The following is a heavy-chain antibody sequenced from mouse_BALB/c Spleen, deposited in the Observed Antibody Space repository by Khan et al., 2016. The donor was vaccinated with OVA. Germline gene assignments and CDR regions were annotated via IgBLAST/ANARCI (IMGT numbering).Heavy chain of an antibody. Sequence: EVQLQESGPGLVKPSQSLTLTCTVTGFSFTRDCAWNCIRQLPGNKQERMGNISYSSSTSYTPSLKGRFLITRDTSKNTLFLQLNYVTSEDTAPYYCTRALAYWGQRTLVTVSA. CDR3: TRALAY. CDR2: ISYSSST. V-gene: IGHV3-2*02. J-gene: IGHJ3*01. D-gene: IGHD3-1*01. CDR1: GFSFTRDCA.